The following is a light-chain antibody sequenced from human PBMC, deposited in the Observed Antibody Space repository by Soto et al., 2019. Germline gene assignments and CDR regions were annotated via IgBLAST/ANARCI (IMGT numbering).Light chain of an antibody. Sequence: EIVVTQSPATLSLSPGERATLSCRASQSVSSDVAWYQQKPGQAPRLLIYDASNRATGIPARFSGSGSGTDFTLTISSLEPEDFVVYYCQQRSNWPITFGQGTRLEIK. CDR1: QSVSSD. V-gene: IGKV3-11*01. CDR3: QQRSNWPIT. J-gene: IGKJ5*01. CDR2: DAS.